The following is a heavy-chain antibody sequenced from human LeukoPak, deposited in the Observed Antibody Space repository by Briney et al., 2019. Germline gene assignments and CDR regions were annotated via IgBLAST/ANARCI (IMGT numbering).Heavy chain of an antibody. V-gene: IGHV3-74*01. Sequence: AGGSLRLSCAASGFSFSIHWMHWVRQTPGKGLVWVARINGDGTTSSHADSVKGRFTISRDNAKNTLYLQMNSLRAEDTAVYYCAKGVDYCSGGSCPADYWGPGTLVTVSS. CDR1: GFSFSIHW. J-gene: IGHJ4*02. CDR3: AKGVDYCSGGSCPADY. D-gene: IGHD2-15*01. CDR2: INGDGTTS.